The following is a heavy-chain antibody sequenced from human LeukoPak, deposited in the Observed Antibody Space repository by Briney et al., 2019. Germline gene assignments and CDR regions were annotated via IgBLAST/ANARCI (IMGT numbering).Heavy chain of an antibody. CDR2: IYPGDSDT. CDR3: ARPDLPRVGITMDRGVSFDI. Sequence: GESLKISCKGSGYSFTSYWIGWVRQMPGKGLEWMGIIYPGDSDTRYSPSFQGQVTISADKSISTAYLQWSSLKASDTAMYYCARPDLPRVGITMDRGVSFDIWGQGTMVTVSS. J-gene: IGHJ3*02. V-gene: IGHV5-51*01. CDR1: GYSFTSYW. D-gene: IGHD3-10*01.